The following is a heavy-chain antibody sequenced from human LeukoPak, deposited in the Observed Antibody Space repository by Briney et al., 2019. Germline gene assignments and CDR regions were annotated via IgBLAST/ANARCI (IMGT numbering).Heavy chain of an antibody. D-gene: IGHD3-22*01. CDR3: ARMYYYDRSTLNWFDP. V-gene: IGHV1-2*02. CDR1: GYTFTGYY. J-gene: IGHJ5*02. CDR2: INPNSGGT. Sequence: GASVKVSCKASGYTFTGYYMHWVRQAPGQGLEWMGWINPNSGGTNYAQKFQGRVTMTRDTSISTAYMELSGLRSEDTAVYYCARMYYYDRSTLNWFDPWGQGTLVTVSS.